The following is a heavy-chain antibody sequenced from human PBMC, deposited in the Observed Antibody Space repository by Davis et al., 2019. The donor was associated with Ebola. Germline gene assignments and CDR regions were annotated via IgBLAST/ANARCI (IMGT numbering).Heavy chain of an antibody. J-gene: IGHJ4*02. CDR3: ARAQFPTTSDH. CDR2: INPHNGNT. D-gene: IGHD1-1*01. Sequence: ASVKVSCKASGYTFTNYGITWVRQAPGQGLEWMGWINPHNGNTNYAQNVQGRVIMTSDTATTTAYMEVGSLRTDDTAVYYCARAQFPTTSDHWGQGTLVTVSS. V-gene: IGHV1-18*04. CDR1: GYTFTNYG.